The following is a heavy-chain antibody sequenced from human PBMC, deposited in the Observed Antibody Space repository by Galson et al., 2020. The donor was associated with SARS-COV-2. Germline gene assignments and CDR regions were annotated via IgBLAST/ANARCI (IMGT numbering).Heavy chain of an antibody. Sequence: SGPTLVKPTQTLTLTCTFSGFSLTTTGMCVSWIRQPPGKALEWLTRIDWDVDKYYSTSLKTRLTISKDTSKNQVVLTMTNMDPVDTATYYCARVTQLIGGEVVANWFDPWGQGTLVTVSS. V-gene: IGHV2-70*11. D-gene: IGHD3-16*01. CDR1: GFSLTTTGMC. J-gene: IGHJ5*02. CDR3: ARVTQLIGGEVVANWFDP. CDR2: IDWDVDK.